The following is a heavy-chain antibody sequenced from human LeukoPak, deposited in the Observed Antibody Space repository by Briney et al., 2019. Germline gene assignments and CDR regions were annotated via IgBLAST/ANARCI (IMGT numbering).Heavy chain of an antibody. Sequence: TGGSLRLSCAASGFTFSSYAMSWVRQAPGKGLEWVSAISGSGGSTYYADSVKGRFTISRDNSKNTLYLQMNSLRAEDTAVYYCAKAPPRVILTGYYFGGVGPKRSEYWYFDLWGRGTLVTVSS. CDR1: GFTFSSYA. V-gene: IGHV3-23*01. D-gene: IGHD3-9*01. CDR2: ISGSGGST. J-gene: IGHJ2*01. CDR3: AKAPPRVILTGYYFGGVGPKRSEYWYFDL.